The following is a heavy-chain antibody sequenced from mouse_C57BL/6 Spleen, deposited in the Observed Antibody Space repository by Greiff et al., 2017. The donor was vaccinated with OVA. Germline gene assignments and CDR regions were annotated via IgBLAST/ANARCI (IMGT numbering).Heavy chain of an antibody. CDR1: GYTFTSYW. CDR2: IDPSDSYT. J-gene: IGHJ3*01. Sequence: QVQLQQPGAELVKPGASVKLSCKASGYTFTSYWMQWVKQRPGQGLEWIGEIDPSDSYTNYNQKFKGKATLTVDTSSSTAYMQLSSLTSEDSAVYYCASNYDSFAYWGQGTLVTVSA. D-gene: IGHD2-1*01. V-gene: IGHV1-50*01. CDR3: ASNYDSFAY.